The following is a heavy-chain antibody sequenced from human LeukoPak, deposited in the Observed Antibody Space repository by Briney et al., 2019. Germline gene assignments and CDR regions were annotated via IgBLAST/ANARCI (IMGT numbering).Heavy chain of an antibody. CDR3: AREGYCGGDCYSNYFDY. CDR2: ISYDGSNK. V-gene: IGHV3-30-3*01. J-gene: IGHJ4*02. Sequence: PGRSLRLSCAASGFTFSSYAMHWVREAPGKGLEWVAGISYDGSNKYYADSVKGRFTISRDNSKNTLYLQMNSPRAEDTAVYYCAREGYCGGDCYSNYFDYWGQGTLVTVSS. D-gene: IGHD2-21*02. CDR1: GFTFSSYA.